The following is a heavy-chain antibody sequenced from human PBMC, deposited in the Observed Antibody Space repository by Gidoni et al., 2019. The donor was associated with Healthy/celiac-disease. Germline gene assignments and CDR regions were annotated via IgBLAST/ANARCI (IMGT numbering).Heavy chain of an antibody. V-gene: IGHV3-30*18. D-gene: IGHD3-16*01. CDR1: GFTFRSFG. CDR3: AKDSYYDYIWGSYLGYFDY. J-gene: IGHJ4*02. Sequence: QVQLVESGGGVVQPGRSLRLSCAASGFTFRSFGLHWVRQAPGKGLEWVAVISYDGSNKYYADSVKGRFTISRDNSKNTLYLQMNSLRAEDTAVYYCAKDSYYDYIWGSYLGYFDYWGQGTLVTVSS. CDR2: ISYDGSNK.